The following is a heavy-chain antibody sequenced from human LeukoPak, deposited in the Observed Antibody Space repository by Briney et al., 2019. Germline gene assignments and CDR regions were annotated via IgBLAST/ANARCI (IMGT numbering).Heavy chain of an antibody. CDR2: ISNSNSYI. D-gene: IGHD4-17*01. Sequence: GGSLRLSCAASEFSFSSYSMNWVRQAPGKGLEWVSSISNSNSYIYYADSVKGRFTISRDNAKNSLYLQMNSLRVEDTAVYYCARGRDYGDFEIDYWGQGTLVTVSS. J-gene: IGHJ4*02. V-gene: IGHV3-21*01. CDR3: ARGRDYGDFEIDY. CDR1: EFSFSSYS.